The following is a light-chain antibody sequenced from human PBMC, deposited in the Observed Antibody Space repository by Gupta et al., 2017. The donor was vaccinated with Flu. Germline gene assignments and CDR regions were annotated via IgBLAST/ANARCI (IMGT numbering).Light chain of an antibody. V-gene: IGKV4-1*01. J-gene: IGKJ1*01. CDR3: QQYYSTPPT. Sequence: NCKTSQSSLNKCNNKNYLAWYQQKPGQPPKLLIYWASTRASGVPDRFSGSGSGTDFTLTISSLQAEDVAVYYCQQYYSTPPTFGQGTKVEIK. CDR1: QSSLNKCNNKNY. CDR2: WAS.